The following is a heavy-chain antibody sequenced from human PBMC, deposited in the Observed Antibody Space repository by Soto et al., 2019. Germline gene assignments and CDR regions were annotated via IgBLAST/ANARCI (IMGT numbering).Heavy chain of an antibody. Sequence: GESLKISCKGSGYSLTSYWIGWVRQMPGKGLEWMGIIYPGDSDTRYSPSFQGQVTISADKSISTAYLQWSSLKASDTAMYYCARSRDLYYDSSGYALWGQGTLVTVSS. D-gene: IGHD3-22*01. CDR3: ARSRDLYYDSSGYAL. V-gene: IGHV5-51*01. CDR2: IYPGDSDT. J-gene: IGHJ4*02. CDR1: GYSLTSYW.